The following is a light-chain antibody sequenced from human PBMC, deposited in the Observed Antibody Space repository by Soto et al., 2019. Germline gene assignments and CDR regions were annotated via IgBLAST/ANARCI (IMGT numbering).Light chain of an antibody. CDR1: SGHSSYA. V-gene: IGLV4-69*01. CDR3: QTWDTGARVV. CDR2: LRSDGSH. Sequence: QPVLTQSPSASASLGASVKLTCTLSSGHSSYAIAWHQQQPEKGPRYWMMLRSDGSHSKGDGIPDRGSGSSSGAERYLTISSLQAEDEADYYCQTWDTGARVVFGGGTQLTV. J-gene: IGLJ2*01.